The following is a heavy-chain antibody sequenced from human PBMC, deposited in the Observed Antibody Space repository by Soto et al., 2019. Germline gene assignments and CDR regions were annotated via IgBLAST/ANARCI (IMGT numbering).Heavy chain of an antibody. D-gene: IGHD1-1*01. CDR2: LYDVDGS. J-gene: IGHJ3*01. CDR3: ATWDEREHAYDV. CDR1: GLTISGKKY. Sequence: DVQLVESGGGLIQPGESLRLSCAAFGLTISGKKYVAWVRQAPGKGLEWVSALYDVDGSFYADSVKGRFTTSSDSSKTTVYLQMNDLRPYDTAVYYCATWDEREHAYDVWGQGTTVTVSS. V-gene: IGHV3-53*01.